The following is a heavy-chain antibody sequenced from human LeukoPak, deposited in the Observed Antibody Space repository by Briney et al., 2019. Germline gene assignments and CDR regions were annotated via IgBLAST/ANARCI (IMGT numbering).Heavy chain of an antibody. CDR3: ARVPNFNIVVVPAA. V-gene: IGHV4-39*07. J-gene: IGHJ1*01. CDR2: IYYSGST. D-gene: IGHD2-2*01. CDR1: GGSISSSSYY. Sequence: SETLSLTCTVSGGSISSSSYYWGWIRQPPGKGLEWIGSIYYSGSTYYNPSLKSRVTISVDTSKNQFSLKLSSVTAADTAVYYCARVPNFNIVVVPAAWGQGTLVTVSS.